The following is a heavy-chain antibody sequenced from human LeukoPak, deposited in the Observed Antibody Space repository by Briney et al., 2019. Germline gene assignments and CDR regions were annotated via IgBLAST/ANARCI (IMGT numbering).Heavy chain of an antibody. CDR2: MNPNSGNT. J-gene: IGHJ4*02. CDR1: GYTFTSYY. V-gene: IGHV1-8*02. CDR3: AVPIAAAGSIDY. Sequence: ASVKVSCKASGYTFTSYYMHWVRQAPGQGLEWMGWMNPNSGNTGYAQKFQGRVTMTRNTSISTAYMELSSLRSEDTAVYYCAVPIAAAGSIDYWGQGTLVTVSS. D-gene: IGHD6-13*01.